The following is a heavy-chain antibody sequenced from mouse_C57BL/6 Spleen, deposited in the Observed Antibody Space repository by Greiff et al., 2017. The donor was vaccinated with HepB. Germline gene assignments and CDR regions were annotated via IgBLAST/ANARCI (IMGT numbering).Heavy chain of an antibody. CDR1: GFSLTSYG. D-gene: IGHD3-2*02. CDR2: IWSGGST. CDR3: ARRGQLRLRSYYYAMDY. J-gene: IGHJ4*01. Sequence: VQRVESGPGLVQPSQSLSITCTVSGFSLTSYGVHWVRQSPGKGLEWLGVIWSGGSTDYNAAFISRLSISKDNSKSQVFFKMNSLQADDTAIYYCARRGQLRLRSYYYAMDYWGQGTSVTVSS. V-gene: IGHV2-2*01.